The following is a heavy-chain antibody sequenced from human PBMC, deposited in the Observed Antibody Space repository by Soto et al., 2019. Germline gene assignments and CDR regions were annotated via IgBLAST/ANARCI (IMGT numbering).Heavy chain of an antibody. J-gene: IGHJ4*02. V-gene: IGHV1-3*01. Sequence: QVQLVQSGAEVKKPGASVKVSCKTSGYTFTSYAVDWARQAPGQRLEWMGWINAGNGNTEYSQKFQGRVTFTRDTSASTAHMELSSLRSEDTAVYYCVAVDYGDYWGQGTLVTVSS. CDR3: VAVDYGDY. CDR2: INAGNGNT. CDR1: GYTFTSYA. D-gene: IGHD6-19*01.